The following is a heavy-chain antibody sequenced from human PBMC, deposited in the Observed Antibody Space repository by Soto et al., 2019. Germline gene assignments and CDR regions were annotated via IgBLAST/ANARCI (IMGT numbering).Heavy chain of an antibody. D-gene: IGHD4-4*01. J-gene: IGHJ4*02. V-gene: IGHV4-59*01. Sequence: TSETLSLTCTVSGVSISSYYWIWIRQPPGKGLEWIGYIYYSGSTNYNPSLKSRVTISVDTSKNQFSLKLSSVTAADTAVYYCARSTVTTELCFDYWGQGTLVTVSS. CDR3: ARSTVTTELCFDY. CDR1: GVSISSYY. CDR2: IYYSGST.